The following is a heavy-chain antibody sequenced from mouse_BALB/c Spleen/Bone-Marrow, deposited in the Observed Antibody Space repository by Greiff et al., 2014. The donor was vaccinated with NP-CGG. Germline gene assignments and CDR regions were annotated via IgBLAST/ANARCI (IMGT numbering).Heavy chain of an antibody. V-gene: IGHV7-3*02. D-gene: IGHD2-1*01. CDR2: IRNKANGYTT. CDR1: GFTFTDYY. Sequence: DVMLVESGGGLVQPGGSLRLSCATSGFTFTDYYMSWVRQPPGKALEWLGFIRNKANGYTTEYSVSVKGRFTISRDNSQSILYLQMNTLRAEDSATYYCARDKNYGSYWYFDVWGAGTTVTVSS. J-gene: IGHJ1*01. CDR3: ARDKNYGSYWYFDV.